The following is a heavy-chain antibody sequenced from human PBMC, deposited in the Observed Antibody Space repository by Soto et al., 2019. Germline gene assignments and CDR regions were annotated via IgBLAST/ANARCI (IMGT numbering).Heavy chain of an antibody. J-gene: IGHJ6*03. CDR3: ASQWGTSYYYYMDV. D-gene: IGHD3-16*01. CDR1: GGSISSYY. CDR2: ICYSGST. V-gene: IGHV4-59*01. Sequence: PSETLSLTCTVSGGSISSYYWSWIRQPPGKGLEWIGYICYSGSTNYNPSLKSRVTISVDTSKNQFSLKLSSVTAADTAVYYCASQWGTSYYYYMDVWGKGTTVTVSS.